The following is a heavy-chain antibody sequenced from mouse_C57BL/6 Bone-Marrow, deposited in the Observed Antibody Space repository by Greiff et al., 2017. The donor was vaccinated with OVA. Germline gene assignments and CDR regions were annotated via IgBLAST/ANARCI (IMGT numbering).Heavy chain of an antibody. V-gene: IGHV5-15*01. CDR3: ARHDGYSFDY. CDR2: ISNLAYSI. Sequence: EVKVVESGGGLVQPGGSLKLSCAASGFTFSDYGMAWVRQAPRKGPEWVAFISNLAYSIYYADTVTGRFTISRENAKNTLYLEMSSLRSEDTAMYYCARHDGYSFDYWGQGTTLTVSS. CDR1: GFTFSDYG. J-gene: IGHJ2*01. D-gene: IGHD2-3*01.